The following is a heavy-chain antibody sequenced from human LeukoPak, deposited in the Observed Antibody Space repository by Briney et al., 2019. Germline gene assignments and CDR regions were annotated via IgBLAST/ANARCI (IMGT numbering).Heavy chain of an antibody. Sequence: GASVKVSCKASGCTFTGYYMHWVRQAPGQGLEWMGWINPNSGGTNYAQKFQGRVTMTRDTSISTAYMELSRLRSDDTAVYYCARDYGGNSQRYFDLWGRGTLVTVSS. CDR3: ARDYGGNSQRYFDL. V-gene: IGHV1-2*02. J-gene: IGHJ2*01. CDR1: GCTFTGYY. D-gene: IGHD4-23*01. CDR2: INPNSGGT.